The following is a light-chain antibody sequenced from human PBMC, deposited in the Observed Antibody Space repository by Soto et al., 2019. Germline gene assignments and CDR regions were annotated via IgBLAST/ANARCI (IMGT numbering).Light chain of an antibody. J-gene: IGLJ2*01. V-gene: IGLV2-23*03. CDR2: EGS. CDR3: CSYVGGSTFEV. CDR1: SSDVEIYNL. Sequence: QSALTQPASVSGSPGQSITISCTGTSSDVEIYNLVSWFQQHPGKAPKLMIYEGSKRPSGVSNRFSGSKSGNTASLTISGLLAEDESDYYCCSYVGGSTFEVFGGGTKLTV.